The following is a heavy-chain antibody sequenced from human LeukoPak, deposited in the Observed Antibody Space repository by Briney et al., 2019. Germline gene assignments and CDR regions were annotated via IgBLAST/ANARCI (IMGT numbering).Heavy chain of an antibody. V-gene: IGHV1-2*02. CDR1: GYTFSGYY. J-gene: IGHJ4*02. CDR2: INPNSGDT. CDR3: ARYYYDSSGPGVYYFDY. Sequence: ASVKVSCKTSGYTFSGYYMHWVRQAPGQGLEWMGWINPNSGDTNYAQKFQGRVTMTRDTSISTAYMELSRLRYDDTAVYYCARYYYDSSGPGVYYFDYWGQGTLVTVSS. D-gene: IGHD3-22*01.